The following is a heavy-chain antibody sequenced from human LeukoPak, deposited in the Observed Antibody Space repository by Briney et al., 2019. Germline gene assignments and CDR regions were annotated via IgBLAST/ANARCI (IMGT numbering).Heavy chain of an antibody. CDR3: AKNLYYYDSSGHLFDY. CDR1: GFTFSSHG. V-gene: IGHV3-23*01. CDR2: ISGSVSST. J-gene: IGHJ4*02. Sequence: GGSLRLSCAASGFTFSSHGMSWVRQAPGKGLEWVSCISGSVSSTDYADSVKGRFTISRDNSKNTLYLQMNSLRAEDTAVYYCAKNLYYYDSSGHLFDYWGQGTLVTVSS. D-gene: IGHD3-22*01.